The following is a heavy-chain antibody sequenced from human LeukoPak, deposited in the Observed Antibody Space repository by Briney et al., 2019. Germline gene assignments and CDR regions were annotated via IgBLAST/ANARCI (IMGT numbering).Heavy chain of an antibody. J-gene: IGHJ4*02. CDR1: GGSISASY. D-gene: IGHD3-22*01. Sequence: SETLSLTCTVSGGSISASYWSWIRQPPGKGLEWIGYIYYSGSTNYNPSLKSRVTISLDTSKTQFSLKLTSVTAADTAVYYCATRPARGSGPYYPYFDYWGQGTLVTVSS. CDR2: IYYSGST. V-gene: IGHV4-59*01. CDR3: ATRPARGSGPYYPYFDY.